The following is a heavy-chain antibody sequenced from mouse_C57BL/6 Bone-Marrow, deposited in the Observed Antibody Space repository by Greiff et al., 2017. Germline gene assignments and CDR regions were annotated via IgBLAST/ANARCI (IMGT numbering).Heavy chain of an antibody. CDR3: ARYKGFYAMDY. V-gene: IGHV7-3*01. J-gene: IGHJ4*01. Sequence: EVMLVESGGGLVQPGGSLSLSCAASGFTFTDYYMSWVRQPPGKALEWLGFIRNKAKGYTTEYSASVKGRFTISRDNSQSILYLQMNALRAEDSATYYCARYKGFYAMDYWGQGTSVTVSS. CDR2: IRNKAKGYTT. CDR1: GFTFTDYY. D-gene: IGHD3-3*01.